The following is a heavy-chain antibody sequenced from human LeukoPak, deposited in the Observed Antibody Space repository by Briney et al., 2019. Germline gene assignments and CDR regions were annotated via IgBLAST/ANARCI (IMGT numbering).Heavy chain of an antibody. CDR3: AAESDAFDI. CDR1: GFTFSSYG. V-gene: IGHV3-30*03. J-gene: IGHJ3*02. D-gene: IGHD1-14*01. Sequence: PGGSLRLSCAASGFTFSSYGMHWVRQAPGKGLEWVAAISYDGSNKYYADSVKGRFTISRDNSKNTLYLQMNSLRAEDTAVYYCAAESDAFDIWGQGTMVTVSS. CDR2: ISYDGSNK.